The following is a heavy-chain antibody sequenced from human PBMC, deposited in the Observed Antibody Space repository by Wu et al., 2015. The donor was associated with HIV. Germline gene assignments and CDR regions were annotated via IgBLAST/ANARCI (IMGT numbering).Heavy chain of an antibody. Sequence: PGASVKVSCKASGYTFTGYYMHWVRQAPGQGLEWMGWINDDTGDTKYAQRFQGRVTMTRDTSISTAYMELRRLTSDDLAVYYCVRRQNWNLNNYHFDYWGQGTLVTVSS. CDR2: INDDTGDT. CDR3: VRRQNWNLNNYHFDY. D-gene: IGHD1-1*01. J-gene: IGHJ4*02. V-gene: IGHV1-2*02. CDR1: GYTFTGYY.